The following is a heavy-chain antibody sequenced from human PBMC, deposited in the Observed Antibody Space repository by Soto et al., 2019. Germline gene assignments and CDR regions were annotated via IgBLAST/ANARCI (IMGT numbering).Heavy chain of an antibody. CDR3: ARDFMDLYRDYYYGMDV. Sequence: PSETLSLTCTVSGGSISSYYWSWIRQPPGKGLEWIGYIYYSGSTNYNPSLKSRVTISVDTSKNQFSLKLSSVTAADTAVYYCARDFMDLYRDYYYGMDVWGQGTTVTVSS. CDR1: GGSISSYY. V-gene: IGHV4-59*01. D-gene: IGHD3-16*02. J-gene: IGHJ6*02. CDR2: IYYSGST.